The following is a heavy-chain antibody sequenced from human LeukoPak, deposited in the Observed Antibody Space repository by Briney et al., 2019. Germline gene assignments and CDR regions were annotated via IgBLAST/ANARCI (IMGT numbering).Heavy chain of an antibody. V-gene: IGHV1-2*02. CDR1: GYTFTGYC. CDR2: INPKSGGT. CDR3: ARVRYSYAPYFDY. D-gene: IGHD5-18*01. J-gene: IGHJ4*02. Sequence: ASVKVSCKASGYTFTGYCMHWVRQAPGQGLEWMGWINPKSGGTNYAQKFQGRVTMTRDTSISTAYMELSRLRSDDTAVYYCARVRYSYAPYFDYWGQGTLVTVSS.